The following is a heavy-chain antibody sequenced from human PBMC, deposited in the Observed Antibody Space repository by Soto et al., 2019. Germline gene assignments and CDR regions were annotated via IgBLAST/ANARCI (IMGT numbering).Heavy chain of an antibody. CDR3: ARDRDYYDSSGYLDAFDI. CDR2: IYYSGST. Sequence: KPSETLSLTCTVSGGSISSGDYYWSWIRQPPGKGLEWIGYIYYSGSTYYNPSLKSRVTISVDTSKNQFSLKLSSVTAADTAVYYCARDRDYYDSSGYLDAFDIWGQGTMVTVSS. V-gene: IGHV4-30-4*01. D-gene: IGHD3-22*01. J-gene: IGHJ3*02. CDR1: GGSISSGDYY.